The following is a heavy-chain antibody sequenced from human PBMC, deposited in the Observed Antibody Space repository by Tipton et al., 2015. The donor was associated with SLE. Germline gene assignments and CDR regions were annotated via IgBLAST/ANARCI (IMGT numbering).Heavy chain of an antibody. CDR3: ARDGSEGGAFDI. J-gene: IGHJ3*02. V-gene: IGHV4-4*08. D-gene: IGHD1-26*01. Sequence: TLSLTCTVSGGSISSHYWGWVRQPPGKGLEWIGHIYTSGSTNYNPSLKSRVTISVDTSKNQFSLKLSSVTAADTAVYYCARDGSEGGAFDIWGQGTVVTVSS. CDR2: IYTSGST. CDR1: GGSISSHY.